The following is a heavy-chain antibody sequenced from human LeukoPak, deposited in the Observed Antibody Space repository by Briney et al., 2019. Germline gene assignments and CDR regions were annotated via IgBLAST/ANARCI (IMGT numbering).Heavy chain of an antibody. CDR1: GYTFTSYG. CDR3: ARSYYYDSSGYSPAGY. D-gene: IGHD3-22*01. J-gene: IGHJ4*02. V-gene: IGHV1-18*01. Sequence: ASVKVSCKASGYTFTSYGISWARQAPGQGLEWMGWISAYNGNTNYAQKLQGRVTMTTDTSTSTAYMELRSLRSDDTAVYYCARSYYYDSSGYSPAGYWGQGSLVTVSS. CDR2: ISAYNGNT.